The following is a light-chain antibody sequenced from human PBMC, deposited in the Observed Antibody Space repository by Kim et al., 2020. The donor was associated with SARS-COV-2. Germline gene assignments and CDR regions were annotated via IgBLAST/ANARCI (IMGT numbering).Light chain of an antibody. J-gene: IGLJ3*02. V-gene: IGLV3-1*01. CDR1: KLGDKY. CDR3: QAWDSSTGV. CDR2: LDS. Sequence: SYELTQPPSVSVSPGQTASITCSGDKLGDKYACWYQQKPGQSPVLVIYLDSKRNSGIPERFSGSNSGNTATLTISGTQAMDEADYYCQAWDSSTGVFGGGTPLT.